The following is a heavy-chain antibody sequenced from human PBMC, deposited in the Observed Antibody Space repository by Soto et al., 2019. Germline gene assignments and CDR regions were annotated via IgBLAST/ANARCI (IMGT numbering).Heavy chain of an antibody. D-gene: IGHD5-18*01. CDR1: GFTFSSYA. J-gene: IGHJ4*02. V-gene: IGHV3-23*01. Sequence: GGSLRLSCAASGFTFSSYAMSWVRQAPGKGLEWVSAISGSGGSTYYADSVKGRFTISRDNSKNTLYLQMNSLRAEDTAVYYCAKDRALGYSYGIFDYWGQGTLVTVSS. CDR2: ISGSGGST. CDR3: AKDRALGYSYGIFDY.